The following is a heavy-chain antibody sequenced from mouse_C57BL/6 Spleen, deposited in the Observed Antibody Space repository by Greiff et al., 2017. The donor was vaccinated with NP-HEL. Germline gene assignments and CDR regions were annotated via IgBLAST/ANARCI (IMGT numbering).Heavy chain of an antibody. D-gene: IGHD2-1*01. Sequence: QVQLQQPGAELVKPGASVKLSCKASGYTFTSYWMHWVKQRPGQGLEWIGMIHPNSGSTNYNEKFKSKATLTVDKSSSTAYMQLSSLTSEDSAVYYCASHYGNYVGYWGQGTTLTVSS. J-gene: IGHJ2*01. CDR1: GYTFTSYW. CDR2: IHPNSGST. CDR3: ASHYGNYVGY. V-gene: IGHV1-64*01.